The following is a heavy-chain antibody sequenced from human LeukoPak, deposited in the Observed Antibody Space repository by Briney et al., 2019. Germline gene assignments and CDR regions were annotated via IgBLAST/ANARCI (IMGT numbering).Heavy chain of an antibody. Sequence: PGGSLRLSCAASGFTFSDSAMHWVRQASGKGLEWVGRIRSKANSYATAYAASVKGRFTISRDDSKNTAYLQMNSLKAEDTAVYYCTRLSGSLLFDYWGQGTLVTVSS. CDR2: IRSKANSYAT. V-gene: IGHV3-73*01. D-gene: IGHD1-26*01. J-gene: IGHJ4*02. CDR1: GFTFSDSA. CDR3: TRLSGSLLFDY.